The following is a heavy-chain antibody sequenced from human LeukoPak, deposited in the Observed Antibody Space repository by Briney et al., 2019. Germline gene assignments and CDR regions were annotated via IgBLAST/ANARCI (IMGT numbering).Heavy chain of an antibody. Sequence: ASVKVSCKASGYTFTSYGISWVRQAPGQGLERMGWISAYNGNTNYAQKLQGRVTMTTDTSTSTAYMELRSLRSDDTAVYYCARVPSYQLPRGPQYNWFDPWGQGTLVTVSS. D-gene: IGHD2-2*01. CDR1: GYTFTSYG. CDR2: ISAYNGNT. CDR3: ARVPSYQLPRGPQYNWFDP. V-gene: IGHV1-18*01. J-gene: IGHJ5*02.